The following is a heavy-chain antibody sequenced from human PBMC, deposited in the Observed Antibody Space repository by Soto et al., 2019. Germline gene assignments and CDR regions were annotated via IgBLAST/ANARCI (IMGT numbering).Heavy chain of an antibody. CDR2: IGGRGRDT. CDR1: GFSFSSHA. J-gene: IGHJ3*01. V-gene: IGHV3-23*01. CDR3: AILGGTYYAFDV. Sequence: PGWSLRLSCAASGFSFSSHAMGWVRQAPGKGLEWVSAIGGRGRDTYYADSMKGRFTISRDNSRNTLSMQMNSLRAEDTAVYYCAILGGTYYAFDVWGQGTLVTVSS. D-gene: IGHD1-26*01.